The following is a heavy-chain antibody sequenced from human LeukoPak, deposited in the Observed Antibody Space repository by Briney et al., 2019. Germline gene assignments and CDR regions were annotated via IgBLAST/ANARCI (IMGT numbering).Heavy chain of an antibody. CDR3: ATDPPSGAGRDY. J-gene: IGHJ4*02. V-gene: IGHV3-48*03. CDR1: GFTFSSYE. CDR2: ISSSGSTI. D-gene: IGHD6-19*01. Sequence: GGSLRLSCAASGFTFSSYEMNWVRQAPGKGLEWVSYISSSGSTIYYADSVKGRFTISRDNAKNSLYLQTNSLRAEDTAVYYCATDPPSGAGRDYWGQGTLVTVSS.